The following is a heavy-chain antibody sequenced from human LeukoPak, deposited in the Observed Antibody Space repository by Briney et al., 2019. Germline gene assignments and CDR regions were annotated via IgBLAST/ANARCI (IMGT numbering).Heavy chain of an antibody. D-gene: IGHD6-13*01. CDR3: ARGLGVAAAGHDY. Sequence: SETLSLTCTVSGVSINTYYASWIRQAPGKGLEWIGEINHSGSTNYNPSLKSRVTISVDTSKNQFSLKLSSVTAADTAVYYCARGLGVAAAGHDYWGQGTLVTVSS. CDR2: INHSGST. V-gene: IGHV4-34*01. CDR1: GVSINTYY. J-gene: IGHJ4*02.